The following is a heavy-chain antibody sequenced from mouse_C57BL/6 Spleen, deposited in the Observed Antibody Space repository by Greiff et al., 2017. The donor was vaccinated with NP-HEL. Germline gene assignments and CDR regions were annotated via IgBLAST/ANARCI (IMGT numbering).Heavy chain of an antibody. D-gene: IGHD2-10*01. CDR3: AREGAYYGNIDY. J-gene: IGHJ2*01. CDR1: GFTFSSYA. V-gene: IGHV5-4*01. Sequence: DVMLVESGGGLVKPGGSLKLSCAASGFTFSSYAMSWVRQTPEKRLKWVATISDGGSYTYYPDNVKGRFTISRDNAKNNLYLQMSHLKSEDTAMYYCAREGAYYGNIDYWGQGTTLTVSS. CDR2: ISDGGSYT.